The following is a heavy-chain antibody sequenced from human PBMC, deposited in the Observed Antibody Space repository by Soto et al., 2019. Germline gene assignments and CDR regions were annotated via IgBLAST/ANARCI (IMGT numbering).Heavy chain of an antibody. CDR1: GGSISSSSYY. CDR3: ARLLTDYDFWSGYYSIFDY. CDR2: IYYSGST. Sequence: SETLSLTCTVSGGSISSSSYYWGWIRQPPGKGLEWIGSIYYSGSTYYNPSLKSRDTISADTSKNQFSLKLSSVTAADTAVYYCARLLTDYDFWSGYYSIFDYWGQGTLVTVSS. V-gene: IGHV4-39*01. D-gene: IGHD3-3*01. J-gene: IGHJ4*02.